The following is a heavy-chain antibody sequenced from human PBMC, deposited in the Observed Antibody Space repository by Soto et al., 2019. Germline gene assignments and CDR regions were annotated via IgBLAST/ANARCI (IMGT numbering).Heavy chain of an antibody. V-gene: IGHV3-30*18. CDR2: ISYDGSNK. D-gene: IGHD5-12*01. J-gene: IGHJ3*02. CDR3: AKDSRRWLQRNDAFDI. CDR1: GFTFSSYG. Sequence: QVQLVESGGGVVQPGRSLRLSCAASGFTFSSYGMHWVRQAPGKGLEWVAVISYDGSNKYYADSVKGRFTISRDNSKNTLYLQMNSLRAEDTAVYYCAKDSRRWLQRNDAFDIWGQGTMVTVSS.